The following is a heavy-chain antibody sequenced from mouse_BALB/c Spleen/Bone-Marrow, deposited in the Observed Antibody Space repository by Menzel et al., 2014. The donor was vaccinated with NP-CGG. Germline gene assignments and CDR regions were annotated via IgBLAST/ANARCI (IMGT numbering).Heavy chain of an antibody. CDR3: TRDLYDGYSYYAMDY. CDR1: GFTFSSYT. CDR2: ITSVGVYT. D-gene: IGHD2-3*01. J-gene: IGHJ4*01. Sequence: EVMLVESGGGLVKPGGSLKLSCAASGFTFSSYTMSWVRQTPEKRLEWVATITSVGVYTYYPDSVKGRFTISRDNAKNTLYLQTSSLKSEDTAMYYCTRDLYDGYSYYAMDYWGQGTSVTVSS. V-gene: IGHV5-6-4*01.